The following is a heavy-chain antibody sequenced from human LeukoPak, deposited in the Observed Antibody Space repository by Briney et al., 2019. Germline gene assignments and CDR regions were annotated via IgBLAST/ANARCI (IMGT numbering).Heavy chain of an antibody. CDR1: GVSISGYY. V-gene: IGHV4-34*01. Sequence: SETLSLTCTVSGVSISGYYWSWIRQPPGKGLEWIGEINHSGSTNYNPSLKSRVTISVDTSKNQFSLKLSSVTAADTAVYYCARGPRAPPQYYDFWSGYYRTGHYFDYWGQGTLVTVSS. J-gene: IGHJ4*02. D-gene: IGHD3-3*01. CDR2: INHSGST. CDR3: ARGPRAPPQYYDFWSGYYRTGHYFDY.